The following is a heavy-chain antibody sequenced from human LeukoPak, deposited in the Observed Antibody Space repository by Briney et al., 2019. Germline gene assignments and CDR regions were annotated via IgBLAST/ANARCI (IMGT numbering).Heavy chain of an antibody. CDR2: INHSGST. CDR1: SGSFSGYY. V-gene: IGHV4-34*01. D-gene: IGHD6-6*01. Sequence: SETLSLTCAVYSGSFSGYYWSWIRQPPGKGLKWIGEINHSGSTNYNPSLKSRVTISVDTSKNQFSLKLSSVTGSVSLVYYCARDLYSSSSKWFDPWGQGTLVTVSS. J-gene: IGHJ5*02. CDR3: ARDLYSSSSKWFDP.